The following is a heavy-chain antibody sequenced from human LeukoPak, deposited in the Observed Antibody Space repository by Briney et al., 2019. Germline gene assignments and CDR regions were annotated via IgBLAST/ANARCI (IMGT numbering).Heavy chain of an antibody. CDR1: GGSISSGGYL. Sequence: SETLSLTCAVSGGSISSGGYLWSWIRQHPGKGLECIGHISYSGSTNYNPSLKSRVTISVDTSKNQFSLKLSSVTAADTAVYYCARDAGPDTNWFDPWGQGTLVTVSS. V-gene: IGHV4-61*08. D-gene: IGHD3-9*01. CDR2: ISYSGST. J-gene: IGHJ5*02. CDR3: ARDAGPDTNWFDP.